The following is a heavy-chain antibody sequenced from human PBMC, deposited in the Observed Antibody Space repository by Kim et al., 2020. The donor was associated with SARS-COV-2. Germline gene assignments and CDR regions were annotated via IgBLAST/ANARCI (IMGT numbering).Heavy chain of an antibody. CDR1: GFTFGDYA. Sequence: GGSLRLSCTTSGFTFGDYAMSWIRQAPGKGLEWVSFIRSKAFGETTEYAASVKGRFTISRDDSKSIAYLQMNSLRTEDTAVYYCTSNYDSGGLTPDHWGQGTLVTVSS. CDR3: TSNYDSGGLTPDH. V-gene: IGHV3-49*03. J-gene: IGHJ4*02. D-gene: IGHD3-22*01. CDR2: IRSKAFGETT.